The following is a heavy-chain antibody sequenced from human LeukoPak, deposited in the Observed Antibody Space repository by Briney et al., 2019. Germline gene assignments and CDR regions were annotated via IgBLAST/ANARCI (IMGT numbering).Heavy chain of an antibody. J-gene: IGHJ6*02. CDR1: GGSMSSYY. CDR3: ARDRNSGYDLYYYYGMDA. D-gene: IGHD5-12*01. CDR2: IYYSGST. V-gene: IGHV4-59*01. Sequence: SETLSLTCTVSGGSMSSYYWSWIRQPPGKGLEWIGYIYYSGSTNYNPSLKSRVTISVDTSKNQFSLKLSSVTAADTAVYYCARDRNSGYDLYYYYGMDAWGQATTVTVSS.